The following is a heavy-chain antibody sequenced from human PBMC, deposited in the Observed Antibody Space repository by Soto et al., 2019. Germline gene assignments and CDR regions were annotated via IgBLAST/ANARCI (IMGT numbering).Heavy chain of an antibody. CDR3: ARDGSMVRGRWFDP. D-gene: IGHD3-10*01. V-gene: IGHV3-74*03. CDR2: INNDGIDT. CDR1: GFTFIGYW. J-gene: IGHJ5*02. Sequence: EVQLVESGGGVVQPGGSLRLSCAASGFTFIGYWMHWVRQGPGKGLVWVARINNDGIDTTYADSVKGRFTISRDNTKNMVYLEMNSLRADDPAVYYCARDGSMVRGRWFDPWGQGTLVTVSS.